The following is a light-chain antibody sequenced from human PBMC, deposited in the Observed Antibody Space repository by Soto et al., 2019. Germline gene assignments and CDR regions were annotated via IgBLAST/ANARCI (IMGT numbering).Light chain of an antibody. CDR2: DAS. CDR1: QSVSSY. V-gene: IGKV3-20*01. CDR3: QQYGSSPLT. J-gene: IGKJ1*01. Sequence: EIVLPQSPTPLSLSPGERSTLSCRASQSVSSYLAWYQQKPGQAPRLLIYDASSRATGIPDRLSGSGSGTDFTLTISRLEPEDFAVYYCQQYGSSPLTFGQGTKVDIK.